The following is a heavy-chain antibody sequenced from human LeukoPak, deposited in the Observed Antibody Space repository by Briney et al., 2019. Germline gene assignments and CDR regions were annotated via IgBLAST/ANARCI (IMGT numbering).Heavy chain of an antibody. J-gene: IGHJ4*02. D-gene: IGHD3-9*01. CDR2: ISAYNGNT. Sequence: ASVKVSCKASGYTFTSYDINWVRQATGQGLEWMGWISAYNGNTNYAQKLQGRVTMTTDTSTSTAYMELRSLRSDDTAVYYCARVPLLRYFDWSKSQYYFDYWGQGTLVTVSS. V-gene: IGHV1-18*01. CDR3: ARVPLLRYFDWSKSQYYFDY. CDR1: GYTFTSYD.